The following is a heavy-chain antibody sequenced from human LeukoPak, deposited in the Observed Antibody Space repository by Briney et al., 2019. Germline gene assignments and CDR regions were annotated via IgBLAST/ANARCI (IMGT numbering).Heavy chain of an antibody. D-gene: IGHD1-1*01. Sequence: PGGSLRLSCGAPGFTFSSYWMSWVRQAPGKGLEWVANINQGASEKYYVDSVKGRFTISRDNAKNSLSLQMNSLTAEDTAVYYCAKNPRLEGWIYFDSWGQGILVTVSS. J-gene: IGHJ4*02. CDR2: INQGASEK. CDR1: GFTFSSYW. CDR3: AKNPRLEGWIYFDS. V-gene: IGHV3-7*03.